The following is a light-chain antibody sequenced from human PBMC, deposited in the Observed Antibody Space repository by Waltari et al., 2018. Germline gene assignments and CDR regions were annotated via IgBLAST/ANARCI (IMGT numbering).Light chain of an antibody. CDR1: VLAYRY. J-gene: IGLJ2*01. V-gene: IGLV3-27*01. CDR3: YSVDDNKRV. Sequence: SYELTQPSSVSASPGQTARITCSGDVLAYRYTRWFQQKPGQAPVLVIYKDSERPSGIPERFSGSSSGTTVTLTISGAQVEDEADYYCYSVDDNKRVFGGGTKLTVL. CDR2: KDS.